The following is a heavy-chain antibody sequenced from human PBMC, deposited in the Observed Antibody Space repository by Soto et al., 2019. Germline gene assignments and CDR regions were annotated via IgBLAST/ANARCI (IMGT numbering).Heavy chain of an antibody. V-gene: IGHV3-74*01. D-gene: IGHD3-10*01. CDR2: INSGGSGT. CDR3: ARDEYGSGSYDP. CDR1: GFTFSNYW. Sequence: EVQLVESGGGLVQPGGSLRLSCAASGFTFSNYWMHWVRQAPGKGLVWVSRINSGGSGTNYADSVKGRFTVSRDNVKNTVHLQMNSLRGEDTAVYYCARDEYGSGSYDPWGQGTLVTVSS. J-gene: IGHJ5*02.